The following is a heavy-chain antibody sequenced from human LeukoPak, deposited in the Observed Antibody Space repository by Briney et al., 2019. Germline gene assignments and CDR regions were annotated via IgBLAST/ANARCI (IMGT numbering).Heavy chain of an antibody. CDR2: MNPNSGNT. Sequence: ASVTVSCKASGYTFTSYDINWVRQATGQGLEWMGWMNPNSGNTGYAQKFQGRVTMTMNTSISTAYMELSSLRSEDTAVYYCARAPAWDLRAAYYYGMDVWGQGTTVTVSS. CDR3: ARAPAWDLRAAYYYGMDV. CDR1: GYTFTSYD. D-gene: IGHD1-26*01. V-gene: IGHV1-8*01. J-gene: IGHJ6*02.